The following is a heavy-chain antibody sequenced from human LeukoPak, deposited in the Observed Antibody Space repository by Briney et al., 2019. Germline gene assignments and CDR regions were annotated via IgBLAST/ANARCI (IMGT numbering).Heavy chain of an antibody. CDR2: IYTSGST. J-gene: IGHJ4*02. CDR3: ARGENLWGLYGSGSQKSLDY. V-gene: IGHV4-61*02. Sequence: SQTLSLTCTVSGGSISSGSYYWSWIRQPAGKGLEWIGRIYTSGSTNYNPSLKSRVTISVDTSKNQFSLKLSSVTAADTAVYYCARGENLWGLYGSGSQKSLDYWGQGTLVTVSS. D-gene: IGHD3-10*01. CDR1: GGSISSGSYY.